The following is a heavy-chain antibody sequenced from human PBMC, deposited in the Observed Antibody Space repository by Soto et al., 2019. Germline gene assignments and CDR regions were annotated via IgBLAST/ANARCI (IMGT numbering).Heavy chain of an antibody. CDR2: IGRSGSTI. D-gene: IGHD1-26*01. CDR3: ARDWGGGSYAY. Sequence: QVQLVESGGGLVKPGGXLXXSCAASGXXFSDYYMSWIRQAPGKGLEWVSYIGRSGSTIYYADSVKGRFTISRDNAKNSLYLQMNSLRAEDTAVYYCARDWGGGSYAYWGQGTLVTVSS. J-gene: IGHJ4*02. V-gene: IGHV3-11*01. CDR1: GXXFSDYY.